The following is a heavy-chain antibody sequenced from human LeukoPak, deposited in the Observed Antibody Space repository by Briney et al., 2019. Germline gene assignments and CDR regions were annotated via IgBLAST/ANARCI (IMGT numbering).Heavy chain of an antibody. Sequence: SETLSLTCTVSGGSISSRPYDWGWIRQPPGKGLEYIGSISYSGSTYYNPSLRSRVTISVDTSSNQFSLKLSSVTAADTAVYYCARHLSQGDGTKRGFYYWGQGTLVTVSS. CDR1: GGSISSRPYD. J-gene: IGHJ4*02. CDR3: ARHLSQGDGTKRGFYY. V-gene: IGHV4-39*01. CDR2: ISYSGST. D-gene: IGHD5-24*01.